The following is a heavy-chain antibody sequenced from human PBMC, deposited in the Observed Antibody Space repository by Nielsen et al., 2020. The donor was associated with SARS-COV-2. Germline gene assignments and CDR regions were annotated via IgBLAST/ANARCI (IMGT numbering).Heavy chain of an antibody. V-gene: IGHV3-21*01. Sequence: GGSLRLSCAASGFTVSSNYMSWIRQAPGKGLEWVSSISSSSSYIYYADSVKGRFTISRDNAKNSLYLQMNSLRAEDTAVYYCAREGVWGQGTTVTVSS. CDR3: AREGV. CDR1: GFTVSSNY. J-gene: IGHJ6*02. CDR2: ISSSSSYI.